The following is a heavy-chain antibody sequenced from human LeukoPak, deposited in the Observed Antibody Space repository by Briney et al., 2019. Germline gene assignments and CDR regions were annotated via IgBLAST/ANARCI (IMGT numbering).Heavy chain of an antibody. CDR1: GGSISSYY. J-gene: IGHJ4*02. Sequence: SETLSLTCTVSGGSISSYYWSWIRQPPGKGLEWIGEINHSGSTNYNPSLKSRVTISVDTSKNQFSLKLSSVTAADTAVYYCARGTKYYDILTGYYSPYYFDYWGQGTLVTVSS. CDR3: ARGTKYYDILTGYYSPYYFDY. D-gene: IGHD3-9*01. V-gene: IGHV4-34*01. CDR2: INHSGST.